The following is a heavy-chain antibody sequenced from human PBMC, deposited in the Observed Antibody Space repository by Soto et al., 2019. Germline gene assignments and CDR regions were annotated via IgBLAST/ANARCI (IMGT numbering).Heavy chain of an antibody. J-gene: IGHJ4*02. CDR3: AAVPISDFWSGFQNYFDY. D-gene: IGHD3-3*01. CDR1: GFTFTSSA. Sequence: SVKVSCKASGFTFTSSAVQWVRQARGQRLEWIGWIVVGSGNTNYAQKFQERVTITRDMSTSTAYMELSSLRSEDTAVYYCAAVPISDFWSGFQNYFDYWGQGALVTVSS. V-gene: IGHV1-58*01. CDR2: IVVGSGNT.